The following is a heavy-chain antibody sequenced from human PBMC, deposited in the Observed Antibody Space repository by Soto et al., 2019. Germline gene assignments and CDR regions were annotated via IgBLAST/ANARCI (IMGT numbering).Heavy chain of an antibody. CDR3: ARSVAVPGAHIDY. D-gene: IGHD6-19*01. CDR2: VYYTGST. Sequence: SETLSLTCSVSCGSISGSYWSWIRQSPGKGLEWLGYVYYTGSTNYSPALRSRVSISVDTSKNEFSLRLSSVTAADTAVYFCARSVAVPGAHIDYWGQGTQVTVSS. CDR1: CGSISGSY. V-gene: IGHV4-59*01. J-gene: IGHJ4*02.